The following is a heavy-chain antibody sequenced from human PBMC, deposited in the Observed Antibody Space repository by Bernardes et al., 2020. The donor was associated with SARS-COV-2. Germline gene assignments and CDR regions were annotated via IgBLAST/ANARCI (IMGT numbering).Heavy chain of an antibody. D-gene: IGHD1-26*01. V-gene: IGHV3-33*01. CDR2: TCYDGSNK. CDR3: VRVSIVDPSKDVCDM. J-gene: IGHJ3*02. CDR1: GFTFSDHA. Sequence: GGSLRPSCAASGFTFSDHAIHWVRQAAGKGLEWVGVTCYDGSNKYYADSGKGRFTISRDNSKNTLYVQMNSLRAEDTGVYYCVRVSIVDPSKDVCDMWGQGTLVTVSS.